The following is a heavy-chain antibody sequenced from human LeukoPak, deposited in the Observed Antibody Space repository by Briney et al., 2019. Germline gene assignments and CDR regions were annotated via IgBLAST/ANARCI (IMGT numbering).Heavy chain of an antibody. CDR1: GFTFSSYA. V-gene: IGHV3-23*01. CDR2: ISGSGGST. D-gene: IGHD3-22*01. CDR3: AKVTTMIVVVSQFDY. J-gene: IGHJ4*02. Sequence: PGGSLRLSCAASGFTFSSYAMSWVRQAPGKGLEWVSAISGSGGSTYYADSVKGRFTISRDNSKNTLYLQMNSLRAEDTAVYYCAKVTTMIVVVSQFDYWGQGTLVTVSS.